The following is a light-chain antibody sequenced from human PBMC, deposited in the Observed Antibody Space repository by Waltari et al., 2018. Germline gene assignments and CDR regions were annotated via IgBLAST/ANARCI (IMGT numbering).Light chain of an antibody. Sequence: IVLTQSPLSLPVTHGEPASISCRSSQSLLHINGYDYFNWYLQKPGQGPQLLISLGSYRAPGVPDRFSGSGSGTDFTLKISRVEPEDVGVYFCMQALETPLTFGGGTRVEIK. V-gene: IGKV2-28*01. CDR1: QSLLHINGYDY. CDR3: MQALETPLT. CDR2: LGS. J-gene: IGKJ4*01.